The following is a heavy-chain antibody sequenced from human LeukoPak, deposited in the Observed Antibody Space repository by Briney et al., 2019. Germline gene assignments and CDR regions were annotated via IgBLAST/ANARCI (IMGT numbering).Heavy chain of an antibody. D-gene: IGHD3-22*01. CDR3: ARGGYPRY. J-gene: IGHJ4*02. CDR1: GFTFSDYG. CDR2: ICSSGNT. Sequence: PRGSLRLSCVASGFTFSDYGMNWVRQAAGKGRGRVSTICSSGNTYYPEPVKGRSTLYSDNAKDVRYLQMNSLRAEDTAVYYCARGGYPRYWGQGTLVTVSS. V-gene: IGHV3-69-1*01.